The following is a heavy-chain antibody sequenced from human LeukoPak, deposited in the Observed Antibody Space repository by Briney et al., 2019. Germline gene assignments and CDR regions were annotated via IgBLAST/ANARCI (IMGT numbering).Heavy chain of an antibody. CDR1: GYTFTSYA. Sequence: GASVKVSCTASGYTFTSYAMNWVRQAPGQGLEWMGWINTNTGNPTYAQGFTGRFVFSLDTSVSTAYLQICSLKAEDTAVYYCARGPRITIFGVTKNWFDPWGQGTLVTVSS. J-gene: IGHJ5*02. D-gene: IGHD3-3*01. CDR2: INTNTGNP. CDR3: ARGPRITIFGVTKNWFDP. V-gene: IGHV7-4-1*01.